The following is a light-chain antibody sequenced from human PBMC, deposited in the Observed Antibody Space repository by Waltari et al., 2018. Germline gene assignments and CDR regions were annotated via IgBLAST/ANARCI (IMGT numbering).Light chain of an antibody. CDR3: SSYAGRNNIVL. Sequence: QSALTQPPSASGSPVQSVTISCTGTSSDVGSYNYVSWYQQHPGKAPKLMIYEVSKRPSGVPDRFSGSKSGNTASLTVSGLQAEDEADYYCSSYAGRNNIVLFGGGTKLTVL. J-gene: IGLJ2*01. V-gene: IGLV2-8*01. CDR2: EVS. CDR1: SSDVGSYNY.